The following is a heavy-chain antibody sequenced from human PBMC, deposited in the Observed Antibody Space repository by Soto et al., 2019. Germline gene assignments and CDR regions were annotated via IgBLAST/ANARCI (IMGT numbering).Heavy chain of an antibody. J-gene: IGHJ4*02. CDR2: IYYSGST. CDR1: GGSISSYY. D-gene: IGHD3-22*01. Sequence: SETLSLICTVSGGSISSYYWSWIRQPPGKGLEWIGYIYYSGSTNYNPSLKSRVTISVDTSKNQFSLKLSSVTAADTAVYYCAMGGDYYDSSGYPQGFDYWGQGTLVTVSS. CDR3: AMGGDYYDSSGYPQGFDY. V-gene: IGHV4-59*12.